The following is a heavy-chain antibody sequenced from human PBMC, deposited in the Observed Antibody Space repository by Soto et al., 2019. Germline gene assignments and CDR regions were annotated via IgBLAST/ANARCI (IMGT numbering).Heavy chain of an antibody. V-gene: IGHV3-30*18. CDR1: GFTFSSYG. Sequence: PGGSLRLSCAASGFTFSSYGMHWVRQAPGKGLEWVAFISYDESNKYYADSVKGRFTISRDNSRTTLYLQMNSLRAEDTAVYFCAKRRNVLRFLEWSPGMEVWGHGTTVTVSS. D-gene: IGHD3-3*01. J-gene: IGHJ6*02. CDR2: ISYDESNK. CDR3: AKRRNVLRFLEWSPGMEV.